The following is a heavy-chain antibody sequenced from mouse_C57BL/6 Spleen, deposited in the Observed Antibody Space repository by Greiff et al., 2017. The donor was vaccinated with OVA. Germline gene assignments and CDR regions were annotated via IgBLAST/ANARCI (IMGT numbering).Heavy chain of an antibody. Sequence: QVQLQQSGPELVKPGASVKISCKASGYAFSSSWMNWVKQRPGKGLEWIGRIYPGDGDTNYNGKFKGKATLTADKSSSTAYMQLSSLTSEDSAVYFCARTAGTCFDYWGQGTTLTVSS. CDR3: ARTAGTCFDY. V-gene: IGHV1-82*01. CDR2: IYPGDGDT. J-gene: IGHJ2*01. CDR1: GYAFSSSW.